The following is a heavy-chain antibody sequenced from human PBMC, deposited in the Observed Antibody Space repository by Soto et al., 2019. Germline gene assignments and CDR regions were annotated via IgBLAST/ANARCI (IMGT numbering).Heavy chain of an antibody. CDR2: IIPIFGTA. J-gene: IGHJ4*02. V-gene: IGHV1-69*01. D-gene: IGHD1-26*01. Sequence: QVQLVQSGAEVKKPGSSVKVSCKASGGTFSSYSINWVRQAPGQGLEWMGEIIPIFGTANYAQKFQGRVTMTADESTRTAYMALSSLRSEDTAVYYCARDGGRHSGGIEYWGKGTLVTVSS. CDR1: GGTFSSYS. CDR3: ARDGGRHSGGIEY.